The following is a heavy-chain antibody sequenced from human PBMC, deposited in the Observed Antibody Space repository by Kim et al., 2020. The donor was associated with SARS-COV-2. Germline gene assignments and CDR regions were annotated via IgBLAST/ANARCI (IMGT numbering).Heavy chain of an antibody. D-gene: IGHD5-12*01. CDR3: ARGGYSGYDWGNGYVDY. J-gene: IGHJ4*02. CDR1: GGSISSGGYY. CDR2: IYYSGST. V-gene: IGHV4-31*03. Sequence: SETLSLTCTVSGGSISSGGYYWSWIRQHPGKGLEWIGYIYYSGSTYYNPSIKSRVTISVDTSKNQFSLKLSSVTAADTAVYYCARGGYSGYDWGNGYVDYWGQGTLVTVSS.